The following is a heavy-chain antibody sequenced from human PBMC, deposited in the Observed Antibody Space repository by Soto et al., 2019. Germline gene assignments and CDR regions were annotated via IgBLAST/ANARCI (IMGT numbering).Heavy chain of an antibody. CDR3: GRGLLASSRYATRLSFEL. J-gene: IGHJ5*02. CDR1: GFAFSSHD. Sequence: PAETLSLTCTVSGFAFSSHDWIWVRQPSGKGLEWIVHMSTEGSTNYNPALDRRITISVDKSKKHSSLVLISVPSADEAVDYCGRGLLASSRYATRLSFELCGHGIPVTVSS. CDR2: MSTEGST. V-gene: IGHV4-4*07. D-gene: IGHD2-2*01.